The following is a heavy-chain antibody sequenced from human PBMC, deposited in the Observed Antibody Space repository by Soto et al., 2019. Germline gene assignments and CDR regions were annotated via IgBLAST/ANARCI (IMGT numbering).Heavy chain of an antibody. D-gene: IGHD1-1*01. J-gene: IGHJ4*02. CDR3: AKADSVQLERQGG. CDR2: ISGSGGST. CDR1: GFTFSSYA. V-gene: IGHV3-23*01. Sequence: EVQLLESGGGLVQPGGSLRLSCAASGFTFSSYAMNWVRQAPGKGLEWVSGISGSGGSTYYADSVKGRFTISRDNSKNTLYLQMNSLRAEDTAVYYCAKADSVQLERQGGGGQGTLVTVSS.